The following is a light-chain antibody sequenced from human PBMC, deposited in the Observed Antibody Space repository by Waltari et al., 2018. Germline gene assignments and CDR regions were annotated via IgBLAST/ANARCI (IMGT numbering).Light chain of an antibody. CDR2: DVS. Sequence: HSALTQPASVSGSPAQSTTISCPAPTRAVVPYNHSPWYQQHPGKAPKLMIHDVSYRPSGVSNRFSGSKSGNTASLTISGLQAEDEADYYCSSYTSTGTVVFGGGTKLTVL. V-gene: IGLV2-14*03. CDR1: TRAVVPYNH. J-gene: IGLJ2*01. CDR3: SSYTSTGTVV.